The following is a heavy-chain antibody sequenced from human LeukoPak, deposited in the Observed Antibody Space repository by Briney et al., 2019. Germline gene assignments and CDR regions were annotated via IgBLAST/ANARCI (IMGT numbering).Heavy chain of an antibody. CDR3: TTETPMVRGVIFYYYYGMDV. CDR1: GFTFSNAW. Sequence: GGSLRLSCAASGFTFSNAWMNWVRQAPGKGLEWVGRIKSKTDGGTTDYAAPVKGRFTISRDDSKNTLYLQMNSLKTEDTAVYYCTTETPMVRGVIFYYYYGMDVWGQGTTVTVSS. D-gene: IGHD3-10*01. J-gene: IGHJ6*02. V-gene: IGHV3-15*07. CDR2: IKSKTDGGTT.